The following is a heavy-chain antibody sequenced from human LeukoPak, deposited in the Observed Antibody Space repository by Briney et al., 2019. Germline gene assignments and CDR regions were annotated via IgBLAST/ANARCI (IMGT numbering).Heavy chain of an antibody. D-gene: IGHD7-27*01. CDR1: GFTVSSNY. CDR3: AREASSLWGY. Sequence: GGSPRLSCAASGFTVSSNYMSWVRQAPGKGLEWVSVIYGSGSTYYADSVKGRFTVSRDNSKNTIYLQMNYLRVEDTGVYYCAREASSLWGYWGQGTLVTVSS. J-gene: IGHJ4*02. CDR2: IYGSGST. V-gene: IGHV3-66*01.